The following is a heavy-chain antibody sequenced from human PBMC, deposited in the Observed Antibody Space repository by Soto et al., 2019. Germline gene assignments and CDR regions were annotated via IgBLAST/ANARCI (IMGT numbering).Heavy chain of an antibody. J-gene: IGHJ4*02. V-gene: IGHV4-39*01. D-gene: IGHD2-15*01. CDR2: IYYSGST. CDR3: ATQGCSGGSCYSEGGFDY. CDR1: GGSISSSSYY. Sequence: PSETLSLTCTVSGGSISSSSYYWGWIRQPPGKGLEWIGSIYYSGSTYYNPSLKSRVTISVDTSKNQFSLKLSSVTAADTAVYYCATQGCSGGSCYSEGGFDYWGQGTLVTVSS.